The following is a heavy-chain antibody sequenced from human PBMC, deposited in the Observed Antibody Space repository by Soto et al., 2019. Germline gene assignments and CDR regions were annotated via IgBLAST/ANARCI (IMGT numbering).Heavy chain of an antibody. CDR2: ISHTGTT. V-gene: IGHV4-4*02. Sequence: QVQLQESGPGLVKPSETLSLTCAVSGDSISGSQWWSWVRLPPGKGLEWIGEISHTGTTNYNPSLQSRVTLSVDKPKNQFSPNPTYVNAAGTGVYYCARVISSRDESCAYWGEGAFVTVSP. CDR1: GDSISGSQW. J-gene: IGHJ4*02. D-gene: IGHD2-2*01. CDR3: ARVISSRDESCAY.